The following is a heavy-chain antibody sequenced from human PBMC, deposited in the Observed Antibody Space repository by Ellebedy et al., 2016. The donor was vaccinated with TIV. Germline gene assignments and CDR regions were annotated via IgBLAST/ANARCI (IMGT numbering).Heavy chain of an antibody. D-gene: IGHD5-12*01. CDR3: ARERERYSGYDFDY. CDR2: ISWNSGSI. J-gene: IGHJ4*02. Sequence: GGSLRLXXAASGFTFDDYAMHWVRQAPGKGLEWVSGISWNSGSIGYADSVKGRFTISRDNAKNSLYLQMNSLRAEDTAVYYCARERERYSGYDFDYWGQGTLVTVSS. V-gene: IGHV3-9*01. CDR1: GFTFDDYA.